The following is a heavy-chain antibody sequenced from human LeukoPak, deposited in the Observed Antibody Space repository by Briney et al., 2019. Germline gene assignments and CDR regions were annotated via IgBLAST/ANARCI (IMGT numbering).Heavy chain of an antibody. D-gene: IGHD3-16*02. J-gene: IGHJ4*02. CDR1: GGSINSY. CDR3: ARRDHYSLVIDY. Sequence: SETLSLTCTVSGGSINSYWSWIRRPAGKGLEWIGRISGSGTITYNPALQSRLTISIDTSKNQFSLYLMSVTAADTAVYYCARRDHYSLVIDYWGQGTLATVSS. CDR2: ISGSGTI. V-gene: IGHV4-4*07.